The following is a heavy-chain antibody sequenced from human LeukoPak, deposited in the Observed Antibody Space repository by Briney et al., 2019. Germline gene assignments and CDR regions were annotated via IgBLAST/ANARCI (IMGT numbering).Heavy chain of an antibody. D-gene: IGHD3-10*01. J-gene: IGHJ5*02. V-gene: IGHV4-4*07. CDR1: GGSISSYY. CDR3: ATELWFGELRVGFDP. Sequence: PSETLSLTCTVSGGSISSYYWSWIRQPAGKGLEWIGRIYTSGSTNYNPSLKSRVTMSVDTSKNQFSLKLSSVTAADTAVYYCATELWFGELRVGFDPWGQGTLVTVSS. CDR2: IYTSGST.